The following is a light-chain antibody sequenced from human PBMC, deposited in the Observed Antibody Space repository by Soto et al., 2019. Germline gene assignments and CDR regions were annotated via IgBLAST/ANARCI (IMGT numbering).Light chain of an antibody. CDR3: QQYITTLSIT. V-gene: IGKV4-1*01. CDR2: WAS. J-gene: IGKJ4*01. CDR1: QSVLSTSNNKNY. Sequence: DIVMTQSPDSLAVSLGDRATINCKSSQSVLSTSNNKNYLAWYQQKPGQPPKLLIYWASNRESGVPDRFSGSGSGTDFTLTINGLQAEDVAVYYCQQYITTLSITFGGGTQVEIK.